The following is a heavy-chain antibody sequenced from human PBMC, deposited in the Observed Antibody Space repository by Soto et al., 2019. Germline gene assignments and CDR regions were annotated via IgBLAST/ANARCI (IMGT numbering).Heavy chain of an antibody. CDR3: AKANRRYCSSTSCQLSFDY. CDR1: GFTFDDYA. Sequence: GGSLRLSCAASGFTFDDYAMHWVRQAPGKGLEWVSGISWNSGSIGYADSVKGRFTISRDNAKNSLYLQMNSLRAEDTALYYCAKANRRYCSSTSCQLSFDYWGQGTLVTVSS. J-gene: IGHJ4*02. D-gene: IGHD2-2*01. CDR2: ISWNSGSI. V-gene: IGHV3-9*01.